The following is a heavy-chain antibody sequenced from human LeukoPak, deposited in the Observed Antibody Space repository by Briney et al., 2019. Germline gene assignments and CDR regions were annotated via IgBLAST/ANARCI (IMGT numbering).Heavy chain of an antibody. CDR2: ISGSGGST. D-gene: IGHD6-19*01. V-gene: IGHV3-23*01. J-gene: IGHJ4*02. CDR1: GFTFSSYA. CDR3: AKVGYSSGWSKRFFDY. Sequence: PGGSLRLSCAASGFTFSSYAMSWVRQAPGKGLEWVSAISGSGGSTYYADSVKGRFTISRDNSKNTLYLQMNSLRAEDTVVYYCAKVGYSSGWSKRFFDYWGQGTLVTVSP.